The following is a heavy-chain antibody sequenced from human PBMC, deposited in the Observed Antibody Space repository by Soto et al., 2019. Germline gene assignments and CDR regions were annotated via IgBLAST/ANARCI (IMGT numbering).Heavy chain of an antibody. V-gene: IGHV3-21*01. D-gene: IGHD3-10*01. CDR3: ARDRGGDLKAFDI. J-gene: IGHJ3*02. Sequence: EVQLVESGGGLVKPGGSLRLSCAASGFTFSTYSMNWVRQAPGKGLEWVSSISSSSSYIYYADSVKGRFTISRDNGKNPLSLQMNRLGAEDTGVYYWARDRGGDLKAFDIWGQGTMVTVSS. CDR2: ISSSSSYI. CDR1: GFTFSTYS.